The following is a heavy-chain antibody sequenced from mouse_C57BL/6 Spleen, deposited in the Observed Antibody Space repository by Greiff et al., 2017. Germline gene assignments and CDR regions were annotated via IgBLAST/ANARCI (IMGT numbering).Heavy chain of an antibody. CDR1: GFTFSDYY. CDR2: ISNGGGST. Sequence: EVKLVESGGGLVQPGGSLKLSCAASGFTFSDYYMYWVRQTPEKRLEWVAYISNGGGSTYYPDTVKGRFTISRDKAKNTLYLQMSRLKSEDTAMYYCARLGAFAYWGQATLVTVSA. V-gene: IGHV5-12*01. CDR3: ARLGAFAY. J-gene: IGHJ3*01.